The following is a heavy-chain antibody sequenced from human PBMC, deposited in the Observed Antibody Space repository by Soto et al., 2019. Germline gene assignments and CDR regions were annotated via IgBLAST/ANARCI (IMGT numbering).Heavy chain of an antibody. Sequence: EVQLVQSGGGLVQPGGSLRLSCAASEFTFSNYWRHWVRQAPGKGLVWVSRINRDGSGSNYADSAEGRFTISRDNAKNTVYRQMNSLRAEDTAVYYCVRGGSGHWYMGVWGKGTTVTVSS. CDR1: EFTFSNYW. D-gene: IGHD3-10*01. J-gene: IGHJ6*03. V-gene: IGHV3-74*01. CDR3: VRGGSGHWYMGV. CDR2: INRDGSGS.